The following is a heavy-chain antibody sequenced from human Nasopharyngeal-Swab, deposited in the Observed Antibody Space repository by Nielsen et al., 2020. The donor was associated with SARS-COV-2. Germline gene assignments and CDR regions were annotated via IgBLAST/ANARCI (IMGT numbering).Heavy chain of an antibody. D-gene: IGHD3-10*01. J-gene: IGHJ4*02. CDR2: INTNTGNP. V-gene: IGHV7-4-1*02. Sequence: WVRQAPGQGLEWMGWINTNTGNPTYAQGFTGRFVFSLDTSVSTAYLQISSLKAEDTAVYYCAREGSDGSGPGDFDYWGQGTPVTVSS. CDR3: AREGSDGSGPGDFDY.